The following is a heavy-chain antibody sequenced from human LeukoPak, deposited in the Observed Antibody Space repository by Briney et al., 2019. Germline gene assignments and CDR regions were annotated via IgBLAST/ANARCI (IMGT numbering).Heavy chain of an antibody. CDR2: IHYSGST. Sequence: SETLSLTCTVSGGSISTYYRSWIRQTPGKGLEWIGYIHYSGSTNYNPSLNSRVTISVDTSKNQFSLKVNSVTAADTAVYYCARGTHSSSPIPLDYWGQGTLVTVSS. CDR1: GGSISTYY. D-gene: IGHD6-6*01. V-gene: IGHV4-59*01. CDR3: ARGTHSSSPIPLDY. J-gene: IGHJ4*02.